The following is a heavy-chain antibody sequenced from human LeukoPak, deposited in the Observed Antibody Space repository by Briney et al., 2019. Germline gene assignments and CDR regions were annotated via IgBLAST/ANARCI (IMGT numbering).Heavy chain of an antibody. V-gene: IGHV3-21*01. CDR3: ARGKWGYYYDSSGYYYGFDY. CDR2: ISSSSSYI. Sequence: GGSLRLSCAASGFTFSSYSMNWVRQAPGKGLECVSSISSSSSYIYYADSVKGRFTISRDNAKNSLYLQMNSLRAEDTAVYYCARGKWGYYYDSSGYYYGFDYWGQGTLFTVSS. J-gene: IGHJ4*02. CDR1: GFTFSSYS. D-gene: IGHD3-22*01.